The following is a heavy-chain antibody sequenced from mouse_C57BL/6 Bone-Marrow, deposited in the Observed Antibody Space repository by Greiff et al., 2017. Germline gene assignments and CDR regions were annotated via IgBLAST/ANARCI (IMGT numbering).Heavy chain of an antibody. CDR3: TRSHYYYGTNY. CDR1: GFNFKDYY. J-gene: IGHJ2*01. Sequence: EVQLQQPGAELVKPGASVKLSCTASGFNFKDYYIHWVKQRPEQGLEWIGRIDPEDGKTKYTPNFQNKATITADTSSNTAYLQLRSLTSEDTAVYDCTRSHYYYGTNYWGQGTTLTVSS. CDR2: IDPEDGKT. V-gene: IGHV14-2*01. D-gene: IGHD1-1*01.